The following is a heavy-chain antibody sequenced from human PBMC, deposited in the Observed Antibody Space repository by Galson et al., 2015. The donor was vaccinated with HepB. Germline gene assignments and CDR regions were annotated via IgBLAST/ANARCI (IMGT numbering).Heavy chain of an antibody. J-gene: IGHJ6*02. D-gene: IGHD4-17*01. CDR1: GFTFSDYY. CDR2: ISSSGSTI. CDR3: AGYDYGDYGYYYYGMDV. Sequence: SLRLSCAASGFTFSDYYMSWIRQAPGRGLEWVSYISSSGSTIYYADSVKGRFTISRDNAKNSLYLQMNSLRAEDTAVYYCAGYDYGDYGYYYYGMDVWGQGTTVTVSS. V-gene: IGHV3-11*01.